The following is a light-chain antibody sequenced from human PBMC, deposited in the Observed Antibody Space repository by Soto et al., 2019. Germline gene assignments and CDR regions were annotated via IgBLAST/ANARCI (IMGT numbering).Light chain of an antibody. CDR1: QSISVS. V-gene: IGKV1-5*01. CDR3: QQYDKYST. J-gene: IGKJ1*01. Sequence: IQMTQSPSTLSASVGGTVNISCRASQSISVSLAWYQQKPGKDPRLLIYDASTLQGGVPSRFSGRGSGTDFTLTITSLQPDDFASYFCQQYDKYSTFGHGTKVDVK. CDR2: DAS.